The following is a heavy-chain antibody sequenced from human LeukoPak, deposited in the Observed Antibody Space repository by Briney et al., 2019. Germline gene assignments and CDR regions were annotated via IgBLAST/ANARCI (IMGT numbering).Heavy chain of an antibody. CDR3: VKESDEYSSSSSDY. J-gene: IGHJ4*02. D-gene: IGHD6-6*01. V-gene: IGHV3-30*02. CDR1: GFTFSSYG. Sequence: GGSLRLSCAASGFTFSSYGMHWVRQAPGKGLEWVTVIWYDGSNKYYVDSVKGRFTISRDNSKNTLYLQMNSLRAEDTAVYYCVKESDEYSSSSSDYWGQGTLVTVSS. CDR2: IWYDGSNK.